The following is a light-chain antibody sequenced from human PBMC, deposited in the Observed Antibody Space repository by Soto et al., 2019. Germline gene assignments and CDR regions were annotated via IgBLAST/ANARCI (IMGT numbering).Light chain of an antibody. Sequence: AIRMTQSQSSFSASTGDRFTITFRASQGISSYLAWYQQKPGNAPKLLIYDASTLESGVPSRFSGSGSGTEFTLSISSLQADDFASYYCQHYMSYPWTFGRGTKVDI. J-gene: IGKJ1*01. V-gene: IGKV1-8*01. CDR3: QHYMSYPWT. CDR1: QGISSY. CDR2: DAS.